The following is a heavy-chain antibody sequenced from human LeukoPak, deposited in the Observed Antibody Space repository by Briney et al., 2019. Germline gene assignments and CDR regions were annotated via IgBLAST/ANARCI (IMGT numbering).Heavy chain of an antibody. Sequence: ASVKVSCKASGYTFTSYGISWVRQAPGQGLEWMGWISAYNGNTNYAQKLQGRVTMTTDTSTSTAYMELRSLRSDDTAVYYCARDLGPVGRELARGNFDYWGQGTLVTVSS. D-gene: IGHD1-26*01. V-gene: IGHV1-18*01. CDR2: ISAYNGNT. CDR1: GYTFTSYG. J-gene: IGHJ4*02. CDR3: ARDLGPVGRELARGNFDY.